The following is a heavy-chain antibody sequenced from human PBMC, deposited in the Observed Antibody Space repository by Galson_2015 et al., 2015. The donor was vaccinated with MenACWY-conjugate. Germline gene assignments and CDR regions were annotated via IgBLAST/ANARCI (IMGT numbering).Heavy chain of an antibody. CDR1: GFTFSSYA. CDR2: IRYDGSEK. Sequence: SLRLSCAASGFTFSSYAMHWVRQAPGKGLEWVAFIRYDGSEKYYADSVKGRFTISRDNSKNTLYLQINSLRSDDTAVYYCAKDRSSEYFQHWGQGTLLTVSS. D-gene: IGHD1-26*01. V-gene: IGHV3-30*02. J-gene: IGHJ1*01. CDR3: AKDRSSEYFQH.